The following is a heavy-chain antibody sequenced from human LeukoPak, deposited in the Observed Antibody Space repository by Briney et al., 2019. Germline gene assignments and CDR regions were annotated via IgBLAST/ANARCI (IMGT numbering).Heavy chain of an antibody. D-gene: IGHD6-13*01. V-gene: IGHV1-3*01. J-gene: IGHJ3*02. Sequence: ASVKVSCKASGYTFTGYYMHWVRQAPGQRLEWMGWINAGNGNTKYSQKFQGRVTITRDTSASTAYMELSSLRSEDTAVYYCARDRQQLVPLDAFDIWGQGTMVTVSS. CDR2: INAGNGNT. CDR3: ARDRQQLVPLDAFDI. CDR1: GYTFTGYY.